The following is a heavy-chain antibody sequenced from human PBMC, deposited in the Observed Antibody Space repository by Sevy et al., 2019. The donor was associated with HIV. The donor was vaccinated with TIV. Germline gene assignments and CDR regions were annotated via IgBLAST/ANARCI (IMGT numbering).Heavy chain of an antibody. CDR1: GYTFTRYG. V-gene: IGHV1-18*01. CDR2: TSAYNGNT. J-gene: IGHJ6*02. D-gene: IGHD3-22*01. Sequence: ASVKVSCKASGYTFTRYGITWVRQAPRQGLEWMGWTSAYNGNTNYAQKVQGRVTMTTDISTSTAYMELRSLRSDDTAMYYCARDRNNYDSSGYPKGMDVWGQGTTVTVSS. CDR3: ARDRNNYDSSGYPKGMDV.